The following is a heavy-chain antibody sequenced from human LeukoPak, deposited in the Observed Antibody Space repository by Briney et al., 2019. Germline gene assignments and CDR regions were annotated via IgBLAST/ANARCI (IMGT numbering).Heavy chain of an antibody. CDR1: GFTFSSYG. D-gene: IGHD5-18*01. CDR3: ARPNGYSYGSVSHAFDI. V-gene: IGHV3-33*01. Sequence: PGGSLRLSCAASGFTFSSYGMHWVRQAPGNGLEWVAVIWYDGSNKYYADSVKGRFTISRDNSKNTLYLQMNSLRAEDTAVYYCARPNGYSYGSVSHAFDIWGQGTMVTVSS. CDR2: IWYDGSNK. J-gene: IGHJ3*02.